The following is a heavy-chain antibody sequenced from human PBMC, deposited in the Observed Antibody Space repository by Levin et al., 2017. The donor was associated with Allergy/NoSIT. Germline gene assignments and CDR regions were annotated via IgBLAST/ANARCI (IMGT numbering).Heavy chain of an antibody. Sequence: SCTVSGGSISNYYWNWIRESPGKGLEWVGCIYYSGSTDYNPSLKSRVTISVDTSKNQFSLKLSSVTAADTAVYYCVRGSTWSWYFDLWGRGTLVTVSS. CDR3: VRGSTWSWYFDL. V-gene: IGHV4-59*01. J-gene: IGHJ2*01. D-gene: IGHD1-1*01. CDR2: IYYSGST. CDR1: GGSISNYY.